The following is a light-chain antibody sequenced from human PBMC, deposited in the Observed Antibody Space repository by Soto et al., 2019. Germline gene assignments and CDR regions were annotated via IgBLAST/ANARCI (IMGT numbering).Light chain of an antibody. V-gene: IGLV1-44*01. CDR3: ATWDDSLSGVV. CDR1: SSNIGGHA. CDR2: NTN. Sequence: QSVLTQPPSASGAPGQRFTISCSGSSSNIGGHAVSWYQQLPGAAPNLLIYNTNQRPSGVPDRFSGSRSDTSASLVISGLQSEDEGDFYCATWDDSLSGVVFGGGTKLTVL. J-gene: IGLJ2*01.